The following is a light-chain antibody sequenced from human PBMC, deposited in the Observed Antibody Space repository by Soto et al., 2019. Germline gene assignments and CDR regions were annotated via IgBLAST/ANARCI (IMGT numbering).Light chain of an antibody. Sequence: DIQMTQSPSTLSASVGDRVTITCRARQSISSWLAWYQQKPGKAPKLLIYKASSLEGGIPSRFSGSGSETEFTLTISSLQPEDFATYYCQQYNSDQYTFGQGTKLEIK. CDR2: KAS. J-gene: IGKJ2*01. V-gene: IGKV1-5*03. CDR3: QQYNSDQYT. CDR1: QSISSW.